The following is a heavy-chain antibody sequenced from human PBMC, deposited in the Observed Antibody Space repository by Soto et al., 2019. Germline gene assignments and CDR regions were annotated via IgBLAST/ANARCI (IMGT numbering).Heavy chain of an antibody. CDR1: GFTFSSYS. Sequence: GGSLRLSCAASGFTFSSYSMNWVRQAPGKGLEWVSYISSSSSTIYYADSVKGRFTISRDNAKNSLYLQMNSLRDEDTAVYYCAREVLDFWSGPGYDYWGQGTLVTVSS. D-gene: IGHD3-3*01. CDR2: ISSSSSTI. J-gene: IGHJ4*02. V-gene: IGHV3-48*02. CDR3: AREVLDFWSGPGYDY.